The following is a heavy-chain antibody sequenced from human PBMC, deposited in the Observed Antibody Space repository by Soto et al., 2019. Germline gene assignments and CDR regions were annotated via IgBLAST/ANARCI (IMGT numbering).Heavy chain of an antibody. Sequence: ASAKVSCKASGSTFTSYDINCGRHATGKGLEWMGWMNPNSSNSGYAQKFQGRVTMTRNTSISTAYMELSSLRSEDTALYYCARGDESTVTTNDYWGQGTLVTVSS. CDR2: MNPNSSNS. CDR1: GSTFTSYD. J-gene: IGHJ4*02. CDR3: ARGDESTVTTNDY. D-gene: IGHD4-17*01. V-gene: IGHV1-8*01.